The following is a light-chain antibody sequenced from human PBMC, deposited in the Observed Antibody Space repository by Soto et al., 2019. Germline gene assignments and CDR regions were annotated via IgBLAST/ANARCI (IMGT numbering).Light chain of an antibody. CDR2: GAS. J-gene: IGKJ1*01. V-gene: IGKV3-20*01. CDR1: QSVSNNY. CDR3: QQYGSPPWT. Sequence: EIVLTQSPGTLSLSPGERATLSCRASQSVSNNYLAWYQQKPGQAPRLLIYGASSRATGIPPRFSGNGSGTDFTLTISRLEPEDFAVYYCQQYGSPPWTFGQGTKVEIK.